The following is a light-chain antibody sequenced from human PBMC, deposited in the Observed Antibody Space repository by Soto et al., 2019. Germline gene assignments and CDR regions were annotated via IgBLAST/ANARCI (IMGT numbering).Light chain of an antibody. CDR1: QSISSW. CDR3: QQYNSYSLLT. CDR2: DAS. Sequence: DIQMTQSPSTLSASVGDRVTITCRASQSISSWLAWYQQKPGKAPKVLIYDASSLESGVPSRFSGSGSGTEFTLTISSRQPDEFATYYCQQYNSYSLLTFGGGTKVEIK. V-gene: IGKV1-5*01. J-gene: IGKJ4*01.